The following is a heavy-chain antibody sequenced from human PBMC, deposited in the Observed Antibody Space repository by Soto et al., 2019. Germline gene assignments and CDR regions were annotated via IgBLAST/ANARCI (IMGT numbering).Heavy chain of an antibody. J-gene: IGHJ6*02. CDR1: GFTFSSYA. CDR2: ISGSGGST. D-gene: IGHD4-17*01. Sequence: GGSLRLSCAASGFTFSSYAMSWVRQAPGKGLEWVSAISGSGGSTYYADSVKGRFTISRDNSKNTLYLQMNSLRAEDTAVYYCANEASSTVTTSHAFYYYYVIDVWGQGSTVTVSS. V-gene: IGHV3-23*01. CDR3: ANEASSTVTTSHAFYYYYVIDV.